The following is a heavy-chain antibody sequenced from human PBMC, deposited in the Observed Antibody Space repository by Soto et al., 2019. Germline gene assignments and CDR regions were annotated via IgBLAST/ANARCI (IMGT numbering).Heavy chain of an antibody. J-gene: IGHJ6*02. CDR2: MNPNSGNT. CDR1: GYTFTSYD. V-gene: IGHV1-8*01. CDR3: ARAREYYDSSGYQYYYYGMDV. Sequence: QVQLVQSGAEVKKPGASVKVSCKASGYTFTSYDINWVRQATGQGLEWMGWMNPNSGNTGYAQKFQGRVTMTRNTSISTDYRELSSLRSEDTAVYYCARAREYYDSSGYQYYYYGMDVWGQGTTVTVSS. D-gene: IGHD3-22*01.